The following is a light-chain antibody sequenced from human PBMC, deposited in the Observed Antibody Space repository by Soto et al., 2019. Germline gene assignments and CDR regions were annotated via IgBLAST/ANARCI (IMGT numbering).Light chain of an antibody. CDR1: QSISSS. Sequence: DIQMTQSPSSLSASVGDRVTITCRASQSISSSLNWYQQKPGKAPKLLIYAGSSLQSGVPSRFSGSGSGTDFTLTISSLQPEDFATYYCQQSYSTPATFGGGTKVEIK. V-gene: IGKV1-39*01. CDR3: QQSYSTPAT. CDR2: AGS. J-gene: IGKJ4*01.